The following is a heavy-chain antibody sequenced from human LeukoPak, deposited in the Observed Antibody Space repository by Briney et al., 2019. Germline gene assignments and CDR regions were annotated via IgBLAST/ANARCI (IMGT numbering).Heavy chain of an antibody. CDR3: TRVFRRDGYNSFDY. D-gene: IGHD5-24*01. Sequence: GGSLRLSCTASGFTFGDYEMSWVRQAPGKGLDWVGFIRSKTYRGTTEYAASVKGRFTISRDDSKSIAYLQMNSLKTEDTAVYYCTRVFRRDGYNSFDYWGQGTLVTVSS. J-gene: IGHJ4*02. CDR1: GFTFGDYE. V-gene: IGHV3-49*04. CDR2: IRSKTYRGTT.